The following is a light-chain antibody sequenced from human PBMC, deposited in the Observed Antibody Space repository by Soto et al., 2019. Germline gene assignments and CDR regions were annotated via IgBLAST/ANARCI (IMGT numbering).Light chain of an antibody. CDR1: LSISSTY. CDR2: GAF. V-gene: IGKV3-20*01. J-gene: IGKJ1*01. CDR3: QSYGSSSTWT. Sequence: EIVLTQSPGTLSLSPGERATLSCRDSLSISSTYLAWYQHKPGQPPTLLIYGAFSRVTGIPDRFSGSGSGTDFTLTISRLEPEDFAVYYCQSYGSSSTWTFGPGTKVEIK.